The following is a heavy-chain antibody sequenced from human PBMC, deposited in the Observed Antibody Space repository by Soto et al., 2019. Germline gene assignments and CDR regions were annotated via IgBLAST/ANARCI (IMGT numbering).Heavy chain of an antibody. CDR3: ARLGSSGWGRPS. J-gene: IGHJ5*02. Sequence: EVQLVESGGGLVKPGGSLRLSCAASGFTFSSYSMNWVRQAPGKGLEWVSSISSSSSYIYYADSVKGRFTISRDNAKNSLYLQMNSLRAEDTAGYYCARLGSSGWGRPSWGQGTLVTVSS. CDR2: ISSSSSYI. CDR1: GFTFSSYS. V-gene: IGHV3-21*01. D-gene: IGHD6-19*01.